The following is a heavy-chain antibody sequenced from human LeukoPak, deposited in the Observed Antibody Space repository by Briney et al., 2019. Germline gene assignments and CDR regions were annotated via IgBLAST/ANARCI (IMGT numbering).Heavy chain of an antibody. J-gene: IGHJ4*02. CDR2: IKTDGSEK. V-gene: IGHV3-7*03. CDR1: GFTFSNYW. D-gene: IGHD6-13*01. Sequence: PGGSLRLSCEGSGFTFSNYWMGWVRQAPGKGLQWVANIKTDGSEKYYVDSVKGRFTISRDNAKNSLYLQMNSLRAEDTAVYYCARDEIAAAGTGSFDYWGQGTLVTVSS. CDR3: ARDEIAAAGTGSFDY.